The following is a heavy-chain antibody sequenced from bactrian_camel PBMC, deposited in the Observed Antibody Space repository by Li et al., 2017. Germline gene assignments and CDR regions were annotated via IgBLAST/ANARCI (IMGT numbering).Heavy chain of an antibody. D-gene: IGHD8*01. CDR3: TKLEWVFGGPNFAY. CDR2: IYSAGIT. Sequence: QLVESGGGLVQPGGSLRLSCAASGFTFNSYTMTWVRQAPGKGLEWVSAIYSAGITYYSDSVKGRFTISRDSAKNTVYLQLNSLRTEDMAMYYCTKLEWVFGGPNFAYWGQGTQVTVS. CDR1: GFTFNSYT. V-gene: IGHV3S10*01. J-gene: IGHJ6*01.